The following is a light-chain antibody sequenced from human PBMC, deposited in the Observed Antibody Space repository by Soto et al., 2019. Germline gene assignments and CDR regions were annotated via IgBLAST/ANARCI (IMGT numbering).Light chain of an antibody. J-gene: IGKJ4*01. CDR3: QQYNTYPLT. CDR2: AAS. CDR1: EGISSW. V-gene: IGKV1D-16*01. Sequence: DIQMTQSPSSLSASVGDRVTITCRASEGISSWLAWYQQKPEKAPKSLIYAASSLQSGVPSRFGGSGSGTDFTLTISRLQPEDFATYYCQQYNTYPLTFGGGTKVDIK.